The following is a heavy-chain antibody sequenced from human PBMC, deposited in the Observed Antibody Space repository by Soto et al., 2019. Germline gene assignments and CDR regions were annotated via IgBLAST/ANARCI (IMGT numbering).Heavy chain of an antibody. CDR3: ARLRCISTSCYIVWFDP. D-gene: IGHD2-2*02. Sequence: PGGSLRLSCAASGFTFSSYAMHWVRQAPGKGLEWVAVISYDGSNKYYADSVKGRFTISRDNSKNTLYLQMNSLRAEDTAVYYCARLRCISTSCYIVWFDPWGQGTLVTVSS. V-gene: IGHV3-30-3*01. J-gene: IGHJ5*02. CDR2: ISYDGSNK. CDR1: GFTFSSYA.